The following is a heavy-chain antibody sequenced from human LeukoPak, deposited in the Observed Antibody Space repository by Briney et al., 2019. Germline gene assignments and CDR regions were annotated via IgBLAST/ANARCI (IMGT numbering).Heavy chain of an antibody. CDR3: TTDPALMDV. CDR1: GFTFSSYS. Sequence: PGGSLRLSCAASGFTFSSYSMNWVRQAPGKGLEWAGRIKSKADGGTTDYAAPVKGRFTISRDDSKNTLYLQMNSLKTEDTAVYYCTTDPALMDVWGQGTTVTVSS. V-gene: IGHV3-15*01. CDR2: IKSKADGGTT. J-gene: IGHJ6*02.